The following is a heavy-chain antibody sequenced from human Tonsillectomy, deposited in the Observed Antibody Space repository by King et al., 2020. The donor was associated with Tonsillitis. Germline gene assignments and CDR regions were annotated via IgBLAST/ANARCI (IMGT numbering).Heavy chain of an antibody. CDR2: ISGSGGST. D-gene: IGHD5-12*01. J-gene: IGHJ4*02. V-gene: IGHV3-23*04. CDR1: GFTFSSYA. CDR3: AKGVDIVATGQGWFDY. Sequence: VQLVESGGGLVQPGGSLRLSCAASGFTFSSYAMSWVRQAPGKGLEWVSAISGSGGSTYYADSVKGRFTISRDNSKNTLYLQMNSLRAKDTAVYYCAKGVDIVATGQGWFDYWGQGTLVTVSS.